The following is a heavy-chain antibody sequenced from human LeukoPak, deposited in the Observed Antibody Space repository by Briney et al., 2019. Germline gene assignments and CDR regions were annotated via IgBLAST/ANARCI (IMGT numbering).Heavy chain of an antibody. V-gene: IGHV3-7*01. J-gene: IGHJ4*02. CDR2: IKEDESEK. CDR1: GFTLISHW. CDR3: VRGLYNSKY. Sequence: GGSLRLSCAASGFTLISHWMSWVRQAPGKGLECVAHIKEDESEKYYVDSVKGRFTISRDNAKNSLYLQMNSPRAEDTAVYYGVRGLYNSKYWGQGTLVTVSS. D-gene: IGHD1-20*01.